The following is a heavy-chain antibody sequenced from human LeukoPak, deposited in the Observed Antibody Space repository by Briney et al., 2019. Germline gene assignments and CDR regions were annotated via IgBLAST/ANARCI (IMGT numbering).Heavy chain of an antibody. CDR3: ARVEVGSEYPNYYYYYMDV. Sequence: GGSLRLSCAASGFTVSSNYMSWVRQAPGKGLEWVSVIYSGGSTYYADSVKGRFTISRDNSKNTLYLQMNSLRAEDTAVYYCARVEVGSEYPNYYYYYMDVWGKGTTVTVSS. CDR1: GFTVSSNY. D-gene: IGHD2-21*01. J-gene: IGHJ6*03. V-gene: IGHV3-53*01. CDR2: IYSGGST.